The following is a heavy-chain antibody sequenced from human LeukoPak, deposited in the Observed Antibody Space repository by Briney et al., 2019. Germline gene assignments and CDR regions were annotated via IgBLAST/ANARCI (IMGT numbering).Heavy chain of an antibody. CDR2: ISGSGGST. D-gene: IGHD3-22*01. CDR3: AKLRKEGVLTYYYDSSGYNFDY. V-gene: IGHV3-23*01. Sequence: GESLRLSCAASGFTFSSYAMSWVRQAPGKGLEWVSAISGSGGSTYYADSVRGRFTISRDNSKNTLYLQMNSLRAEDTAVYYCAKLRKEGVLTYYYDSSGYNFDYWGQGTLVTVSS. J-gene: IGHJ4*02. CDR1: GFTFSSYA.